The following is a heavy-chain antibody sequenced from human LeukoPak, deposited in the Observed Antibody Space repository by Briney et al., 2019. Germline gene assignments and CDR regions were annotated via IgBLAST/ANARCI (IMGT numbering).Heavy chain of an antibody. V-gene: IGHV3-74*01. J-gene: IGHJ4*02. CDR1: GFTFSSYW. D-gene: IGHD3-22*01. CDR2: INTDGSST. CDR3: APRRDGSGYYPFDY. Sequence: GGSLRLSCAASGFTFSSYWMHWVRQAPGKGLVWVSRINTDGSSTSYADSVKGRFTISRDNAKNTLYLQMNSLRAEDTAVYYCAPRRDGSGYYPFDYWGQGTLVTVSS.